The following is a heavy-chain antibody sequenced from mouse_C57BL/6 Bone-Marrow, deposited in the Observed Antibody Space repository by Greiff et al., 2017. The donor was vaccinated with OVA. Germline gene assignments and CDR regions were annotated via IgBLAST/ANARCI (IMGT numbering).Heavy chain of an antibody. CDR2: ISNLAYSI. Sequence: EVKVVESGGGLVQPGGSLKLSCAASGFTFSDYGMAWVRQAPGKGPEWVAFISNLAYSIYYADTVTGRFTISRENAKNTLYLEMSSLRSEDTAMYYCARVICYGNYDYAMDYWGQGTSVTVSS. J-gene: IGHJ4*01. CDR3: ARVICYGNYDYAMDY. D-gene: IGHD2-1*01. CDR1: GFTFSDYG. V-gene: IGHV5-15*01.